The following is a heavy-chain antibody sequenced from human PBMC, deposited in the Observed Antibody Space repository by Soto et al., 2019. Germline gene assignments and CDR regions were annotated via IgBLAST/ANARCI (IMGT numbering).Heavy chain of an antibody. V-gene: IGHV1-8*01. CDR1: GYTFTSYD. D-gene: IGHD3-3*01. J-gene: IGHJ6*01. CDR3: ARGYRAITILEVVVASDYYYCMDG. CDR2: MNPNSGNT. Sequence: ASVKVCCKASGYTFTSYDINWVRQATGQALEWMGWMNPNSGNTGYAQKFQGRVTMTRKTSISTAYMELTSLRYEDPAVYYSARGYRAITILEVVVASDYYYCMDGQRPWTSVTVAS.